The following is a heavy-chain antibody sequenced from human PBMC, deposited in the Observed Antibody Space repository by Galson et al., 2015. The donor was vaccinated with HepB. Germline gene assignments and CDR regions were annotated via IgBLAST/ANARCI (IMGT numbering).Heavy chain of an antibody. Sequence: SLRLSCAASGFTFSGYTMSWVRQAPGKGLEWVSAISGAGGDAYYADSVKGRFTISRDNSKNTVFLQMNSLTSEDTAVYYCARQLLGGGGLDVWGQGTTVTVSS. CDR3: ARQLLGGGGLDV. V-gene: IGHV3-23*01. CDR1: GFTFSGYT. J-gene: IGHJ6*02. D-gene: IGHD6-13*01. CDR2: ISGAGGDA.